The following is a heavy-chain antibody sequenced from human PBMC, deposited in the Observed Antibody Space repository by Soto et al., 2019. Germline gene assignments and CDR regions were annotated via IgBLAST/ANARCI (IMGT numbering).Heavy chain of an antibody. CDR1: GYTFTSYG. CDR3: ARVKMGSSWSSYYYYYMDV. Sequence: ASVKVSCKASGYTFTSYGISWVRQAPGQGLEWMGWISAYNGNINYAQKLQGRVTMTTDTSTSTAYMELRSLRSDDTAVYYCARVKMGSSWSSYYYYYMDVWGKGTTVTVSS. D-gene: IGHD6-13*01. CDR2: ISAYNGNI. V-gene: IGHV1-18*01. J-gene: IGHJ6*03.